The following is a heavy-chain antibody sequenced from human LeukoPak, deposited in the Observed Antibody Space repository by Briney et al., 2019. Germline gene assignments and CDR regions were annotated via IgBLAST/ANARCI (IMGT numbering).Heavy chain of an antibody. V-gene: IGHV4-39*07. Sequence: PSETLSLTCTVSGGSISSSSSYWGWIRQPPGKGLEWIGSIYYSGSTNYNPSLKSRVTISVDTSKNQFSLKLSSVTAADTAVYYCARVKVYRWYFGYWGQGTLVTVSS. CDR3: ARVKVYRWYFGY. CDR1: GGSISSSSSY. CDR2: IYYSGST. J-gene: IGHJ4*02. D-gene: IGHD2-8*02.